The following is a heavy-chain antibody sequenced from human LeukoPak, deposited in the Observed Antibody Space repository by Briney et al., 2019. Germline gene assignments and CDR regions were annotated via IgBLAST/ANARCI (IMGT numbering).Heavy chain of an antibody. Sequence: SETLSLTCTVSGGSISSSSYYWGWIRQPPGKGLEWIGSIYYSGSTYYNPSLKSRVAISVDTSKNQFSLRLTSVTAADTAVYYCARGPPPDFDYWGQGTLVTVSS. CDR3: ARGPPPDFDY. CDR2: IYYSGST. V-gene: IGHV4-39*07. CDR1: GGSISSSSYY. J-gene: IGHJ4*02.